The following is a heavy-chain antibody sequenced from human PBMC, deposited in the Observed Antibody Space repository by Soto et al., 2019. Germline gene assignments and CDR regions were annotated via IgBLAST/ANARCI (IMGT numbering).Heavy chain of an antibody. Sequence: GSLRLSCAASGFTFGSYSMNWVRQAPGKGLEWVSSISSSSSYIYYADSVKGRFTISRDNAKNSLYLQMNSLRAEDTAVYYCASSPYYDSSGYYGLRSDYYGMDVWGQGTTVTVSS. CDR3: ASSPYYDSSGYYGLRSDYYGMDV. J-gene: IGHJ6*02. CDR2: ISSSSSYI. V-gene: IGHV3-21*01. D-gene: IGHD3-22*01. CDR1: GFTFGSYS.